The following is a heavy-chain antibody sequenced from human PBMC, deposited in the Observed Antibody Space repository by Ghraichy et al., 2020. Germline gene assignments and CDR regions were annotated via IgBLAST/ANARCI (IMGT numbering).Heavy chain of an antibody. CDR1: GFTFTNSA. D-gene: IGHD1-26*01. CDR2: IVVGSGNT. Sequence: SVKVSCKASGFTFTNSAVQWVRQARGQRLEWIGWIVVGSGNTNYAQKFQERVTITRDMSTGTAYMELSSLSSEDTAVYYCAAECRGSYFGKWFDPWGQGTLVTVSS. J-gene: IGHJ5*02. CDR3: AAECRGSYFGKWFDP. V-gene: IGHV1-58*01.